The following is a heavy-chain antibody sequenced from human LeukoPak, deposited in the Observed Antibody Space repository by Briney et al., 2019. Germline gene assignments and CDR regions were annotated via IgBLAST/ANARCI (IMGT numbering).Heavy chain of an antibody. Sequence: GGSLRLSCTASGFTFGDYAMSWFRQAPGKGLEWVGFIRSKAYGGTTEYAASVKGRFTISRDDSKSIAYLQMNSLKTEDTAVYYCTRHHYDILTGYENYYMDVWGKGTTVTVSS. CDR3: TRHHYDILTGYENYYMDV. V-gene: IGHV3-49*03. D-gene: IGHD3-9*01. CDR2: IRSKAYGGTT. CDR1: GFTFGDYA. J-gene: IGHJ6*03.